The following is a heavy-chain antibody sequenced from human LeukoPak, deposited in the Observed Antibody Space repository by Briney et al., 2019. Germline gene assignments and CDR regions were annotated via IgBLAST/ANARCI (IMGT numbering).Heavy chain of an antibody. D-gene: IGHD3-22*01. CDR2: ISAYNGNT. CDR1: GYTFTSYG. V-gene: IGHV1-18*01. Sequence: GASVKVSCKASGYTFTSYGISWVRQAPGQGLEWMGWISAYNGNTNYAQKLQGRVTMTTDTSTSTAYMELRSLRSDDTAVYYCARMSITMIVVVIDFDYWGQGTLVTVSS. J-gene: IGHJ4*02. CDR3: ARMSITMIVVVIDFDY.